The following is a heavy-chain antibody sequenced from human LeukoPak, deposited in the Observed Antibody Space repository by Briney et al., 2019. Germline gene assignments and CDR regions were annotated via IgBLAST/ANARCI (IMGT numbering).Heavy chain of an antibody. CDR3: AREAPGVGARDAFDI. CDR1: GGSISSSSYY. CDR2: IYHSGST. J-gene: IGHJ3*02. Sequence: SETLSLTCTVSGGSISSSSYYWGWIRQPPGKGLEWIGYIYHSGSTYYNPSLKSRVTISVDRSKNQFSLKLSSVTAADTAVYYCAREAPGVGARDAFDIWGQGTMVTVSS. D-gene: IGHD1-26*01. V-gene: IGHV4-39*07.